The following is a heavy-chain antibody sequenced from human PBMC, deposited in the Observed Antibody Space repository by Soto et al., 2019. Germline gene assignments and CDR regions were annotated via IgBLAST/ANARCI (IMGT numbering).Heavy chain of an antibody. J-gene: IGHJ4*02. CDR3: AKDLTWNQADD. V-gene: IGHV3-74*01. CDR2: SNDGSIT. Sequence: GGSLRLSCEASGFIFSNYWMHWVRQTPGTGLVWVSRSNDGSITNYADSVKGRFTISRDNAKNTLYLQMNSLRAEDTAVYYCAKDLTWNQADDWGQGALVTVSS. D-gene: IGHD1-1*01. CDR1: GFIFSNYW.